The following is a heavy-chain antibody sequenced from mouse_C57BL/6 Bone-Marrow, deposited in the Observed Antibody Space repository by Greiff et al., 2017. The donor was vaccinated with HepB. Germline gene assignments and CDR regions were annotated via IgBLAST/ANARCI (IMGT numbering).Heavy chain of an antibody. CDR2: ISDGGSYT. Sequence: EVKLMESGGGLVKPGGSLKLSCAASGFTFSSYAMSWVRQTPEKRLEWVATISDGGSYTYYPDNVKGRFTISRDNAKNNLYLPMSHLKSEDTAMYYCAREGTVVATSAMDYWGQGTSVTVSS. D-gene: IGHD1-1*01. CDR3: AREGTVVATSAMDY. CDR1: GFTFSSYA. J-gene: IGHJ4*01. V-gene: IGHV5-4*01.